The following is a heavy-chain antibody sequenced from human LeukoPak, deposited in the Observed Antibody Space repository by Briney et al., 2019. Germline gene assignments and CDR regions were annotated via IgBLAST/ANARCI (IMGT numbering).Heavy chain of an antibody. Sequence: SETLSLTCAVYGGSFSGYFWNWIRQPPGKGLEWIGEINHSGSTHHNPSLKSRVTISIDTSKSQISLRLSSVTAADTAVYYCARGPESGSYFAWFGPWGQGTLVTVSS. J-gene: IGHJ5*02. V-gene: IGHV4-34*01. CDR3: ARGPESGSYFAWFGP. CDR1: GGSFSGYF. CDR2: INHSGST. D-gene: IGHD3-10*01.